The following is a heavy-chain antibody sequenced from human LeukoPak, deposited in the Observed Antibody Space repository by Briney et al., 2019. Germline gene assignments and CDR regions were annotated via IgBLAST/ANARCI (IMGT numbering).Heavy chain of an antibody. Sequence: PGGSLRLSCAASGFTFSSYAMIWVRQAPGKGLEWVSSISTTSSHIYYADSVKGRFTISRDNAKNSLYLQMNSLRAEDTAVYYCARDYCSSTSCYIDYWGQGTLVTVSS. D-gene: IGHD2-2*02. CDR1: GFTFSSYA. J-gene: IGHJ4*02. CDR3: ARDYCSSTSCYIDY. V-gene: IGHV3-21*01. CDR2: ISTTSSHI.